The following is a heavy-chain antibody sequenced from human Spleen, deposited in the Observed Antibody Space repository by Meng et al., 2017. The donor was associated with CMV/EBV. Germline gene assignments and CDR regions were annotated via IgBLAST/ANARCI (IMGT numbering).Heavy chain of an antibody. D-gene: IGHD1-26*01. V-gene: IGHV3-21*01. CDR1: GFPFSTYS. CDR2: ITSRIYI. Sequence: GESLKISCAASGFPFSTYSMNWVRQAPGKGLEWVSSITSRIYINYADSVKGRCTISRDKAMTSFFLQMNGLRVEDTAVYYWAVGVGAYFEYLGQGTLVTVSS. CDR3: AVGVGAYFEY. J-gene: IGHJ4*02.